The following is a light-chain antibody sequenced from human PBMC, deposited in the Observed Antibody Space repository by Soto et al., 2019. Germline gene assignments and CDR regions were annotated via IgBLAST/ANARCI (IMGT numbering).Light chain of an antibody. CDR1: QSITTF. CDR2: DAS. CDR3: QQYHNWPLT. V-gene: IGKV1-5*01. J-gene: IGKJ4*01. Sequence: DIQMTQSPSTLSASIGDRVTITCRASQSITTFLAWYQQKPGKAPQILIYDASKLEPGVPSRLSGGGSGTEFTLTISSLQPDDFAVYYCQQYHNWPLTFGGGTKVEVK.